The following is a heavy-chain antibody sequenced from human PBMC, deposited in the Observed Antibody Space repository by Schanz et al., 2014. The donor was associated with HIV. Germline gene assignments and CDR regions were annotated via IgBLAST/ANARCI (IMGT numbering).Heavy chain of an antibody. CDR3: AKGWRGYSISSLVDY. CDR1: GFSFDTFG. V-gene: IGHV3-30*18. Sequence: QVQLVESGGGVVQPGRSLRLSCAGSGFSFDTFGIHWVRQAPGKGLEWVAVTSYDGTKKHYADSVRGRITISRDNSKNTLYLQMNSLRADDTAVYYCAKGWRGYSISSLVDYWGQGSLVTVSS. J-gene: IGHJ4*02. CDR2: TSYDGTKK. D-gene: IGHD6-6*01.